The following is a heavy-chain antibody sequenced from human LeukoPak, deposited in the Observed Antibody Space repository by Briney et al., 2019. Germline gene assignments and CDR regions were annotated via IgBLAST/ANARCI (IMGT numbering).Heavy chain of an antibody. J-gene: IGHJ5*02. CDR3: ARLNYYGSGSAYNWFDP. Sequence: GESLKISCKGSGYSFTSYWIGWVRQMPGKGPEWMGIIYPGDSDTRYSPSFQGQVTISADKSISTAYLQWSSLKASDTAMYYCARLNYYGSGSAYNWFDPWGQGTLVTVSS. V-gene: IGHV5-51*01. D-gene: IGHD3-10*01. CDR2: IYPGDSDT. CDR1: GYSFTSYW.